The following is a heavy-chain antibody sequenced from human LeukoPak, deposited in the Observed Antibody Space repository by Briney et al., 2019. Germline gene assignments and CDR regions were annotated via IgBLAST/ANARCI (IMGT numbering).Heavy chain of an antibody. CDR2: ISGSGGST. Sequence: GGSLRLSCAATGFTFSSYAKSWVRQAPGKGLEWVSAISGSGGSTYYADSVKGRFTISRDNSKNTLYLQMNSLRAEDTAVYYCARDIRLGELSLYLSDYWGQGTLVTVSS. CDR1: GFTFSSYA. D-gene: IGHD3-16*02. CDR3: ARDIRLGELSLYLSDY. V-gene: IGHV3-23*01. J-gene: IGHJ4*02.